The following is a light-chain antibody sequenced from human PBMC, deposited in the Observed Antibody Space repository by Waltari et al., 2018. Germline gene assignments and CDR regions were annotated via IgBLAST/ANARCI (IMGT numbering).Light chain of an antibody. CDR1: QSISSW. CDR3: QQYNSYSGT. J-gene: IGKJ1*01. CDR2: NAS. Sequence: DIQMTHSPSTLSASVGDRVTITCRASQSISSWLAWYQQKPGKAPKLLIYNASSLESGVPSRFSGSGSGTEFTVTISSLQPDDFATYYCQQYNSYSGTFGQGTKVEIK. V-gene: IGKV1-5*03.